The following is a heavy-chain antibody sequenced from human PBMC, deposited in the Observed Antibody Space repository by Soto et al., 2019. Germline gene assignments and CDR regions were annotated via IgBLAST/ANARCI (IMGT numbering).Heavy chain of an antibody. CDR3: ARDRFYYDSSGYYRIFDY. V-gene: IGHV1-18*04. CDR1: GYTFTSYG. Sequence: QVQLVQSGAEVKKPGASVKVSCKASGYTFTSYGISWVRQAPGQGLEWMGWISAYNGNTNYAQKLQGRVTMTTDTSTSTAYMELRSLSSDDTAVYYCARDRFYYDSSGYYRIFDYWGQGTLVTVSS. CDR2: ISAYNGNT. J-gene: IGHJ4*02. D-gene: IGHD3-22*01.